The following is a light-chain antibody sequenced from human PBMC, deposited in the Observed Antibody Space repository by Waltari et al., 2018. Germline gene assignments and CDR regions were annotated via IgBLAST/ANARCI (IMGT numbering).Light chain of an antibody. CDR1: SSNIGPYY. CDR3: ATWDDSLTAWV. Sequence: QSVLTQPPSASGTPGQRVTISCSGSSSNIGPYYVYWYQQFPGTAPKLLIYRNNQRPSVVPDRFSGSKSGTTASRAIGGLRSEDEADYYCATWDDSLTAWVFGGGTKVTVL. CDR2: RNN. J-gene: IGLJ3*02. V-gene: IGLV1-47*01.